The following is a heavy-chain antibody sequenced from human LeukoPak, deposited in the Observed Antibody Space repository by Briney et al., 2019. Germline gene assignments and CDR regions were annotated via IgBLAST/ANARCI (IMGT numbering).Heavy chain of an antibody. CDR2: ISGSGGST. CDR1: GFTVSSNY. D-gene: IGHD2-2*01. Sequence: GGSLRLSCAASGFTVSSNYMSWVRQAPGKGLEWVSAISGSGGSTYYADSVRGRFTISRDNSKNTLYLQMNSLRAEDTAVYYCAKGQYQPISWFDPWGQGTLVTVSS. J-gene: IGHJ5*02. CDR3: AKGQYQPISWFDP. V-gene: IGHV3-23*01.